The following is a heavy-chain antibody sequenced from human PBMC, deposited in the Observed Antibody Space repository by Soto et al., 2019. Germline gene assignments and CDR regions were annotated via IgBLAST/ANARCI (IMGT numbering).Heavy chain of an antibody. J-gene: IGHJ6*02. V-gene: IGHV1-69*13. Sequence: SVKVSCKASGGTFSSYAISWVRQAPGQGLEWMGGIIPIFGTANYAQKFQGRVTITADESTSTAYMELSSLRSEDTAVYYCARYYCWAARSVYNYYGMDVWGQGTTVTVSS. CDR3: ARYYCWAARSVYNYYGMDV. D-gene: IGHD6-6*01. CDR2: IIPIFGTA. CDR1: GGTFSSYA.